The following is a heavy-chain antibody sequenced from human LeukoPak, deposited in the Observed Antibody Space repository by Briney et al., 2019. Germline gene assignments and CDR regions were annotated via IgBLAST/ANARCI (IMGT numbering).Heavy chain of an antibody. Sequence: GGSLRLSCAASGFTFSSYPMHWVRQAPGKGLEWVALISYDGSNKYYADSVKGRFTISRDNSKNTLYLQMNSLRAEDTAVYYCARAAATHNWGQGTLVTVSS. D-gene: IGHD2-15*01. CDR2: ISYDGSNK. CDR3: ARAAATHN. V-gene: IGHV3-30-3*01. CDR1: GFTFSSYP. J-gene: IGHJ4*02.